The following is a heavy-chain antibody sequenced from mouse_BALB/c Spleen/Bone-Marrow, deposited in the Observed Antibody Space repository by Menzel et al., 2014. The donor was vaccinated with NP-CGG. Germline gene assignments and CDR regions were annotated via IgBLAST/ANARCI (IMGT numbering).Heavy chain of an antibody. J-gene: IGHJ3*01. CDR2: IDPVNGNN. Sequence: VQLKESGAELVRPGALVKLSCKASGFNIKDYYMHWVKQRPEQGLEWIGWIDPVNGNNIHDPKFQGKASITADTSSNTAYLQLSSLTSEDTAVFYGARGGSYEGFPYWGQGTLFTVSA. D-gene: IGHD2-12*01. V-gene: IGHV14-1*02. CDR3: ARGGSYEGFPY. CDR1: GFNIKDYY.